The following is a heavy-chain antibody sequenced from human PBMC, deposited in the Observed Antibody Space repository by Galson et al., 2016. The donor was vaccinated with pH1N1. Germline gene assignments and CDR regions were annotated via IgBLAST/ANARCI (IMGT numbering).Heavy chain of an antibody. CDR1: GFTLSSHW. CDR3: ARDHVYGDYFERFFDL. CDR2: MNQDGNKK. J-gene: IGHJ2*01. V-gene: IGHV3-7*01. D-gene: IGHD4-17*01. Sequence: SLRLSCAASGFTLSSHWMSWVRQAPGKGLEWVANMNQDGNKKYYVDSVKGRFIISRDNSKNTLYLQMNSLRAEDTALYYCARDHVYGDYFERFFDLWGRGTLVTVSS.